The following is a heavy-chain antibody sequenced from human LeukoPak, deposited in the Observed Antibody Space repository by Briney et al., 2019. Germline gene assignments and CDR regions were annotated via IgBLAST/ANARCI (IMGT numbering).Heavy chain of an antibody. J-gene: IGHJ4*02. CDR2: INHSGST. CDR1: GGSISRYY. V-gene: IGHV4-34*01. CDR3: ARRGVAVAGTDN. D-gene: IGHD6-19*01. Sequence: SETLSLTCTVSGGSISRYYWSWIRQPPGKGLEWIGEINHSGSTNYNPSLKSRVTISVDTSKNQFSLKLSSVTAADTAVYYCARRGVAVAGTDNWGQGTLVTVSS.